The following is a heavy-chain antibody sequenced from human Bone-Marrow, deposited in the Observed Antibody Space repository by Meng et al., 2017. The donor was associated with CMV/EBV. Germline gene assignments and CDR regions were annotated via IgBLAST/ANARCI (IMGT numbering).Heavy chain of an antibody. J-gene: IGHJ4*02. CDR2: IYYSGST. Sequence: GSLRLSCTVSGGSISSYYWSWIRQPPGKGLEWIGYIYYSGSTNYNPSLKSRVTISVDTSKSQFSLNLSSVTAADTAVYYCARDGGYYYFDYWGQGALVTVSS. D-gene: IGHD2-15*01. CDR3: ARDGGYYYFDY. CDR1: GGSISSYY. V-gene: IGHV4-59*01.